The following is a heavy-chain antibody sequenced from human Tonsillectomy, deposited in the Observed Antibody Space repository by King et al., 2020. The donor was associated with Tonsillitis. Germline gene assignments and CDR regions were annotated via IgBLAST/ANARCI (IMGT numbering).Heavy chain of an antibody. CDR2: IRYDGNNK. J-gene: IGHJ4*02. CDR3: AKTDSSGYYSSFDY. V-gene: IGHV3-30*02. D-gene: IGHD3-22*01. CDR1: GFTFSGYD. Sequence: VQLVESGGGVVQPGGSLRLSCAASGFTFSGYDMHWVRQAPGKGLEWVAFIRYDGNNKYYADSVKGRFTISRDNSKNTVYLQMNSLRAEDTAVYYCAKTDSSGYYSSFDYWGQGILVTVSS.